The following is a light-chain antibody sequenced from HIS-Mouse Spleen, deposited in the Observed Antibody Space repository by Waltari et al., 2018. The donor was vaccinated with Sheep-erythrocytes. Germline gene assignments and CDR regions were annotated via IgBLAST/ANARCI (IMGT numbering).Light chain of an antibody. V-gene: IGKV4-1*01. CDR2: WAS. CDR3: QQYYSTPLT. Sequence: DIVMTQSPDSLAVSLGERATINCKSSQSVLYSSNNKNYLAWYQQKPGQPPKLPIYWASTRESGVPDRFSRSGSGTDFTLTISSLQAEDVAVYYCQQYYSTPLTFGGGTKVEIK. CDR1: QSVLYSSNNKNY. J-gene: IGKJ4*01.